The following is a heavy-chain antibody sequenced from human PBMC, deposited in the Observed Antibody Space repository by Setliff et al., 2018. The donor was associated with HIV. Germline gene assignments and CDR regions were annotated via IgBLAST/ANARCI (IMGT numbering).Heavy chain of an antibody. V-gene: IGHV5-51*01. CDR1: GYSFTSYW. CDR2: IYPGDSDT. J-gene: IGHJ6*02. Sequence: PGESLKISCKGSGYSFTSYWIAWVRQMPGKGLEWMGIIYPGDSDTRYSPSFQGQVTISADKSISTAYLQWSSLKASDTAMYYCARQGCSSTSCYKDYYYYYGMDVWGQGTTVTVSS. D-gene: IGHD2-2*02. CDR3: ARQGCSSTSCYKDYYYYYGMDV.